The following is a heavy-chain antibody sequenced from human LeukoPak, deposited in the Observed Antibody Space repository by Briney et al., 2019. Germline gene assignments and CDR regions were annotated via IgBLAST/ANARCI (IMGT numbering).Heavy chain of an antibody. J-gene: IGHJ4*02. CDR2: IWRDGSNK. D-gene: IGHD1-26*01. Sequence: GGSLRLSCAAAGFSFNEYAMHWVRQAPGKGLEWVAVIWRDGSNKYYADSVKGRFTVSRDNPKNTLNLQMDSLRVKDTAVYYCARHGSGRKYFDPLDYWGQGTLVTVSS. CDR3: ARHGSGRKYFDPLDY. V-gene: IGHV3-33*08. CDR1: GFSFNEYA.